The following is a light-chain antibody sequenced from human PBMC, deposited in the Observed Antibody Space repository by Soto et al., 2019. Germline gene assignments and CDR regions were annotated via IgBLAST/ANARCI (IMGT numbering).Light chain of an antibody. Sequence: IVMTQSPATLSVSPWERVTFSCRASQNVYNKLAWYQHKPGQAPRLLISGASTGATGVPARFSGSGSGTDFTLTVNSLQSEDIAVYYCQQYHNWPVTFGGGTKVDIK. V-gene: IGKV3-15*01. CDR3: QQYHNWPVT. CDR1: QNVYNK. J-gene: IGKJ4*01. CDR2: GAS.